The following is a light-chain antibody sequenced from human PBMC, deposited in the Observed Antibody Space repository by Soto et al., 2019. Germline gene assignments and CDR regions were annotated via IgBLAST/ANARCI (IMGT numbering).Light chain of an antibody. CDR3: QQYGNSRLT. CDR1: QSVNSNY. V-gene: IGKV3-20*01. J-gene: IGKJ4*01. Sequence: IVLTQSPGTLSLSPGERATLSCRASQSVNSNYLAWYQQKPGQAPRLLIFGASSRATGIPDRFSGSGSGTDVTLAISRLEPEDFAVYYCQQYGNSRLTFGGGTKVEIK. CDR2: GAS.